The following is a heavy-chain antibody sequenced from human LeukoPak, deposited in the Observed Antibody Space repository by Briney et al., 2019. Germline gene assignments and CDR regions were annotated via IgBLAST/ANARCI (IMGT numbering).Heavy chain of an antibody. Sequence: TSETLSLTCAVYGGSFSGYYWSWIRQPPGKGLEWIGEINHSGSTNYNPSLKSRVTISVDTSKNQFSLKLSSVTAADTAVYYCARDFTDSGSSLVYYYYYYMDVWGKGTTVTVSS. D-gene: IGHD1-26*01. CDR2: INHSGST. V-gene: IGHV4-34*01. CDR1: GGSFSGYY. J-gene: IGHJ6*03. CDR3: ARDFTDSGSSLVYYYYYYMDV.